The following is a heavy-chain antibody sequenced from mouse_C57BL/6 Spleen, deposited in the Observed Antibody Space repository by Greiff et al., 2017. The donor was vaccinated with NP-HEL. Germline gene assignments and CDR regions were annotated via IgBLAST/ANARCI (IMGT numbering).Heavy chain of an antibody. CDR3: ARILSYYYGSSYWYFDV. Sequence: VHVKQSGPELVKPGASVKISCKASGYSFTGYYMNWVKQSPEKSLEWIGEINPSTGGTTYNQKFKAKATLTVDKSSSTAYMQLKSLTSEDSAVYYCARILSYYYGSSYWYFDVWGTGTTVTVSS. CDR1: GYSFTGYY. V-gene: IGHV1-42*01. J-gene: IGHJ1*03. D-gene: IGHD1-1*01. CDR2: INPSTGGT.